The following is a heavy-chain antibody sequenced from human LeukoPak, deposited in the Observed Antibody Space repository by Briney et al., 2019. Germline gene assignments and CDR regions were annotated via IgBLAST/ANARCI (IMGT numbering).Heavy chain of an antibody. D-gene: IGHD2-2*01. CDR2: INPNDGDT. CDR1: GYTFTDYY. CDR3: ARANFLYCSSSTCLFDY. V-gene: IGHV1-2*02. J-gene: IGHJ4*02. Sequence: ASVKVSCKASGYTFTDYYMHWVRQAPGQGFEWMGWINPNDGDTNYAQKFQGRVTMTRDTSISTAHMEVSWLRSDDTAVYYCARANFLYCSSSTCLFDYWGQGTLVTVSS.